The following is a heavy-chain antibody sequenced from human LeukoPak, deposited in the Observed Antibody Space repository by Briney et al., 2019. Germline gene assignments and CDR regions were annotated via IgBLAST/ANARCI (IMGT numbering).Heavy chain of an antibody. Sequence: PETLSLTCTVSGGSISSSSYYWGWIRQPPGKGLEWIGSIYYSGSTYYNPSLKSRVTISVDTSKNQFSLKLSSVTAADTAVYYCARDPATYGSGSRTPFDYWGQGTLVTVSS. V-gene: IGHV4-39*07. D-gene: IGHD3-10*01. CDR1: GGSISSSSYY. J-gene: IGHJ4*02. CDR2: IYYSGST. CDR3: ARDPATYGSGSRTPFDY.